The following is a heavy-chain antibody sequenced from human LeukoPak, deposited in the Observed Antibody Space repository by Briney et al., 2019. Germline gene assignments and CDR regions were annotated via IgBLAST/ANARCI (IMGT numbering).Heavy chain of an antibody. CDR1: GYTFTSYG. D-gene: IGHD2-2*01. V-gene: IGHV1-18*04. J-gene: IGHJ6*04. CDR3: ARDRGCSTSHCYYYYGMDV. CDR2: ISAYNGNT. Sequence: ASVKVSCKASGYTFTSYGISWVRQAPGQGLEWMGWISAYNGNTNYAQKLQGRVTMTTDTSTSTAYMELRSLRSDDTAVYYCARDRGCSTSHCYYYYGMDVWAKGTTVTVSS.